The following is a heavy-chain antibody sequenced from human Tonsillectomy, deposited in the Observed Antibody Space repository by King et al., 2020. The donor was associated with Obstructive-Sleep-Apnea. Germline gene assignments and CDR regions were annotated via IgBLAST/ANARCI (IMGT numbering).Heavy chain of an antibody. CDR2: IYYSGST. Sequence: QLQESGPGLVKPSETLSLTCTVSGGSISSSSYYWGWIRQPPGKGLEWIGSIYYSGSTYYNPSLKSRVTISVDTSKNQFSLKLSSVTAADTAVYYCARESGMVWGRDAFDIWGQGTMVTVSS. V-gene: IGHV4-39*07. D-gene: IGHD3-10*01. CDR3: ARESGMVWGRDAFDI. CDR1: GGSISSSSYY. J-gene: IGHJ3*02.